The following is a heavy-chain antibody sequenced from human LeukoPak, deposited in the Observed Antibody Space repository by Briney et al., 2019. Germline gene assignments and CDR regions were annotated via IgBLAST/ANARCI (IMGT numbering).Heavy chain of an antibody. D-gene: IGHD3-10*01. J-gene: IGHJ4*02. CDR1: GFSFSDHN. V-gene: IGHV3-21*01. CDR3: ARDYLGFGESGFDY. Sequence: PGGSLRLSCAVSGFSFSDHNMNWARQAPGKGLEWVASISSRSNYIYYADSLKGRVTVSRDNARNSLFLQMTSLRAEDTAVYYCARDYLGFGESGFDYWGQGTQVIVSS. CDR2: ISSRSNYI.